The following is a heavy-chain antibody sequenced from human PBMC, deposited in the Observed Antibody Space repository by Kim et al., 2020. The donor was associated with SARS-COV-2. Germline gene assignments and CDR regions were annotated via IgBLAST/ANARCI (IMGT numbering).Heavy chain of an antibody. Sequence: SETLSLTCAVYGGSFSGYYWSWIRQPPGKGLEWIGEINHSGSTNYNPSLKSRVTISVDTSKNQFSLKLSSVTAADTAVYYCARDSTMASGYWGQGTLVTVSS. CDR2: INHSGST. J-gene: IGHJ4*02. CDR1: GGSFSGYY. CDR3: ARDSTMASGY. V-gene: IGHV4-34*01. D-gene: IGHD1-26*01.